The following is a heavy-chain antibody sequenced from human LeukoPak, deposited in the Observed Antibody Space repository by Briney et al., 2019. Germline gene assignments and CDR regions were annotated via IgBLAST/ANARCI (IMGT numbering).Heavy chain of an antibody. Sequence: GASVKVSCKASGYTFTSYDINWVRQATGQGLEWMGWMNPNSGNTGYAQKFQGRVTMTRSTSISTAYMELSSLRSEDTAVYYCARAPFGCSGGSCYSYYYYGMDVWGQGTTVTVSS. CDR1: GYTFTSYD. CDR2: MNPNSGNT. D-gene: IGHD2-15*01. CDR3: ARAPFGCSGGSCYSYYYYGMDV. V-gene: IGHV1-8*01. J-gene: IGHJ6*02.